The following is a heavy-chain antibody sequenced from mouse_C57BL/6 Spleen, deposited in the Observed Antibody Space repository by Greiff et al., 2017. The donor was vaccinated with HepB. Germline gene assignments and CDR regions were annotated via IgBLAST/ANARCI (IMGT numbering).Heavy chain of an antibody. D-gene: IGHD2-5*01. CDR2: IDPSDSYT. CDR3: ARRAYYSKGDAMDY. Sequence: QVQLQQPGAELVKPGASVKLSCKASGYTFTSYWMQWVKQRPGQGLEWIGEIDPSDSYTNYNQKFKGKATLPVDTSSSTAYLQLSSLTSEDSAVYYCARRAYYSKGDAMDYWGQGTSVTVSS. J-gene: IGHJ4*01. CDR1: GYTFTSYW. V-gene: IGHV1-50*01.